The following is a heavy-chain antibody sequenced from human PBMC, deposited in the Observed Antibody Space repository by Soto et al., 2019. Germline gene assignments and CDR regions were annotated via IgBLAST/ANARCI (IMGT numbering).Heavy chain of an antibody. CDR2: INAGNGNT. V-gene: IGHV1-3*01. CDR3: ARDRKSSSWSPLNHFDY. J-gene: IGHJ4*02. CDR1: GYTFTSYA. D-gene: IGHD6-13*01. Sequence: ASVKVSCKASGYTFTSYAMHWVRQAPGQRLEWMGWINAGNGNTKYSQKFQGRVTITRDTSASTAYMELSSLRSEDTAVYYCARDRKSSSWSPLNHFDYWGQGTLVTVSS.